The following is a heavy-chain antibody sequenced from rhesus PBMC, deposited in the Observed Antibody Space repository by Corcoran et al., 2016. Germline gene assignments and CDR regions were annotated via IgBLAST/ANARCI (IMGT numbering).Heavy chain of an antibody. J-gene: IGHJ1*01. CDR1: GGSISGYYL. CDR3: ARDSFSNPGYFEF. Sequence: QVQLQESGPGVVKPSETLSLTCAVSGGSISGYYLWSWIRQTLGKGLEWIGYFYGGTGSSNNNPSLKNRVTSSKVTSKNHFSLKVTSVTAADTAVYYCARDSFSNPGYFEFWGQGALVTVSS. CDR2: FYGGTGSS. D-gene: IGHD4-23*01. V-gene: IGHV4S7*01.